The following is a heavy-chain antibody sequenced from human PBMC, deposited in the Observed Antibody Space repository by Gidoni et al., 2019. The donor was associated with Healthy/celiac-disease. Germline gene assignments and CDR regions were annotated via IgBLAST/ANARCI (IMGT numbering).Heavy chain of an antibody. J-gene: IGHJ3*02. CDR2: INHSGST. CDR1: GGSFSGYY. Sequence: QVQLQQWGAGLLKPSETLSLTCAVYGGSFSGYYWSWIRQPPGKGLEWIGEINHSGSTNYNPSLKSRVTISVDTSKNQFSLKLSSVTAADTAVYYCARENSSGYYQSNAFDIWGQGTMVTVSS. V-gene: IGHV4-34*01. D-gene: IGHD3-22*01. CDR3: ARENSSGYYQSNAFDI.